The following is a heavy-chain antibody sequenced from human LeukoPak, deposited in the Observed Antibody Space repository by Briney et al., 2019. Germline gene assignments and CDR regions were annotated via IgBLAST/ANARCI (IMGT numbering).Heavy chain of an antibody. J-gene: IGHJ4*02. CDR3: TSCGGDCYSGFDY. Sequence: GGSLRLSCAASGFIFSGSAMHWVRQASGKGLEWLGRIRSKANSYATAYAASVKGRFTISRDDSKNTAYLQMNSLKTEDTAVYYCTSCGGDCYSGFDYWGQGTLVTVSS. CDR2: IRSKANSYAT. CDR1: GFIFSGSA. V-gene: IGHV3-73*01. D-gene: IGHD2-21*02.